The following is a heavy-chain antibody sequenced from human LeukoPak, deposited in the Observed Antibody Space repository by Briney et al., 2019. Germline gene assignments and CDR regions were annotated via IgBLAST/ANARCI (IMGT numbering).Heavy chain of an antibody. J-gene: IGHJ4*02. Sequence: PGKSLRLSCAASGFTFSTYWMTWVRQAPGEGLEWVAIIWYDGSKEYYVDSVKGRFTISRDNSKNMVYLEMNSLRAEDTAVYYCARISGWPQFDYWGQGSLVTVSS. D-gene: IGHD6-19*01. CDR2: IWYDGSKE. CDR3: ARISGWPQFDY. CDR1: GFTFSTYW. V-gene: IGHV3-33*08.